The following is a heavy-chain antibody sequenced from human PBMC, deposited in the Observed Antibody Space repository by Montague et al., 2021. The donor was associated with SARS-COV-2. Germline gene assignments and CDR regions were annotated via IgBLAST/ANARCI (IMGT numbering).Heavy chain of an antibody. J-gene: IGHJ6*02. V-gene: IGHV4-61*01. D-gene: IGHD3-9*01. CDR2: IYYSGXT. CDR3: ATSLSGGYYDILTGYYSGYYYGMDV. Sequence: SETLPLTCTVSGGSVSSGSYYWSWIRQPPGKGLEWIGYIYYSGXTXYXXXXKXRVTISVDTSKNQFSLKLSSVTAADTAVYYCATSLSGGYYDILTGYYSGYYYGMDVWGQGTTVTVSS. CDR1: GGSVSSGSYY.